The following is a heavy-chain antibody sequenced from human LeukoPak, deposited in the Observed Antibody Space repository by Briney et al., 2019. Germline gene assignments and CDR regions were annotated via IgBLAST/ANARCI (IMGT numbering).Heavy chain of an antibody. CDR1: GGSISSGDYY. CDR3: ARAMGVYYYDSSGYYYRRWYYGMDV. J-gene: IGHJ6*02. CDR2: ICYSGST. D-gene: IGHD3-22*01. V-gene: IGHV4-30-4*01. Sequence: SETLSLTCTVSGGSISSGDYYWSWIRQPPGKGLEWIGYICYSGSTYYNPSLKSRVTISVDTSKNQFSLKLSSVTAADTAVYYCARAMGVYYYDSSGYYYRRWYYGMDVWGQGTTVTVSS.